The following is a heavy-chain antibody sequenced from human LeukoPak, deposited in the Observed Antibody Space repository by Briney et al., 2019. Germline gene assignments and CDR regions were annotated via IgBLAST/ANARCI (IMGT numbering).Heavy chain of an antibody. CDR2: IYSGGST. CDR3: AKGGLLGYDSSGYYFPAYAFHI. D-gene: IGHD3-22*01. J-gene: IGHJ3*02. V-gene: IGHV3-53*01. CDR1: GFTVSSNY. Sequence: GSLRLSCAASGFTVSSNYMTWVRQAPGKGLECVSVIYSGGSTNYADSVKGRFTISRDNSKNTLYLQMNSLRAEDTAVYYCAKGGLLGYDSSGYYFPAYAFHIWGQGTVVTVSS.